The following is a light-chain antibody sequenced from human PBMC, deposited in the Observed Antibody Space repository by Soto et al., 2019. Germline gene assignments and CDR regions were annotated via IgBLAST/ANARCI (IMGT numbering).Light chain of an antibody. J-gene: IGKJ2*01. CDR2: SAS. CDR1: QGIRSY. CDR3: QRTCNAPYT. V-gene: IGKV1-27*01. Sequence: DIHLTQSPPSLSASVGDRVTITCRVSQGIRSYLNWYRQKPGKVPKHLIYSASNLQSGVPSRFNGSGSATAFTLTISSLQPEDVATYYGQRTCNAPYTFGQGTTLDIK.